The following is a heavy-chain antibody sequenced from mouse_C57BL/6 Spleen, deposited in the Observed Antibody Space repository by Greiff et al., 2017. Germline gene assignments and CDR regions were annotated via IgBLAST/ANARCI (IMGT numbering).Heavy chain of an antibody. CDR3: AKRTEDAMDY. Sequence: QVQLQQSGPELVKPGASVKISCKASGYAFSSSWMNWVKQRPGKGLEWIGRIYPGDGDTNYNGKFKGKATLTADQSTSTAYRQLSSLTSEDSAVYCCAKRTEDAMDYWGQGTSVTVSS. V-gene: IGHV1-82*01. CDR1: GYAFSSSW. J-gene: IGHJ4*01. CDR2: IYPGDGDT.